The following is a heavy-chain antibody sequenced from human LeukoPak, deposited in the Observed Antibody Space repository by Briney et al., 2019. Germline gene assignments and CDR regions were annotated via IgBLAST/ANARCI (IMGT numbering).Heavy chain of an antibody. D-gene: IGHD5-24*01. CDR1: TGTLSSYA. J-gene: IGHJ6*03. V-gene: IGHV1-69*05. Sequence: SVKLSCKVSTGTLSSYAISWERQAAGRGLEWMGGIIPIFGTNNYAQKFQGRVTITTDESTSAAYMELSSLRSEDTAVYYCAREVRDGYTESYYYYIDVWGKGTTVTVSS. CDR3: AREVRDGYTESYYYYIDV. CDR2: IIPIFGTN.